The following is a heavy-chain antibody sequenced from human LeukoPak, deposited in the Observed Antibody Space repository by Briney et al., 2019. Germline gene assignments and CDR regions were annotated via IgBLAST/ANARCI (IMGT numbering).Heavy chain of an antibody. J-gene: IGHJ4*02. CDR1: GFTFSSYA. D-gene: IGHD3-10*01. V-gene: IGHV3-23*01. CDR3: ATDFYGSGSYYTVLGY. Sequence: PGGSLRLSCAASGFTFSSYAMNWVRQAPGKGLEWVSAISGSGGSTYYADSVKGQFTISRDNSKNTLYLQMNSLRAEDTAVYYCATDFYGSGSYYTVLGYWGQGTLVTVSS. CDR2: ISGSGGST.